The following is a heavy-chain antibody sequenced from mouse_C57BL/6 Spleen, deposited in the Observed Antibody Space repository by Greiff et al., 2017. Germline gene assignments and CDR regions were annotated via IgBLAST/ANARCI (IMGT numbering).Heavy chain of an antibody. V-gene: IGHV1-80*01. CDR2: IYPGDGDT. Sequence: VKLQESGAELVKPGASVKISCKASGYAFSSYWMNWVKQRPGKGLEWIGQIYPGDGDTNYNGKFKGKATLTADKSSSTAYMQLSSLTSEDSAVYFCARRRDYYYFDYWGQGTTLTVSS. D-gene: IGHD1-1*01. CDR1: GYAFSSYW. J-gene: IGHJ2*01. CDR3: ARRRDYYYFDY.